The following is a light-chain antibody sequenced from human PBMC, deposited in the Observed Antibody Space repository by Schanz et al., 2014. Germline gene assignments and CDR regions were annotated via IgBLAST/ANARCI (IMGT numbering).Light chain of an antibody. CDR3: SSYTSSSTLGV. CDR1: SSDVGGYNY. V-gene: IGLV2-14*01. J-gene: IGLJ3*02. Sequence: QSALTQPASVSGSPGQSITISCTGSSSDVGGYNYVSWYQQHPGTAPKLMIYDVGNRPSGVSNRFSGSKSGNTASLTISGLQAEDEADYYCSSYTSSSTLGVFGGGTKLTVL. CDR2: DVG.